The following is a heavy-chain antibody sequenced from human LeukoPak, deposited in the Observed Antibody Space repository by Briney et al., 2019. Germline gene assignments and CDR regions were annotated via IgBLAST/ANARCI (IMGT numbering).Heavy chain of an antibody. V-gene: IGHV4-34*01. CDR2: INHSGST. D-gene: IGHD4-17*01. Sequence: SETLSLTCAVHGGSFSGYYWSWIRQPPGKGLEWFGEINHSGSTNYNPSLKSRVTISVDTSKNQFSLKLSSVTAADTAVYYCAIRYTVTTGAFDIWGQGTMVTVSS. CDR1: GGSFSGYY. J-gene: IGHJ3*02. CDR3: AIRYTVTTGAFDI.